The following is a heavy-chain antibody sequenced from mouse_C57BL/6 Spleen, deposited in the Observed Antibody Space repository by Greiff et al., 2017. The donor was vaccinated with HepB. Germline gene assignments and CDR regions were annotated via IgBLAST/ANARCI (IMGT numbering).Heavy chain of an antibody. CDR3: TKRHYYSNYDFDY. CDR2: IDPETGGT. Sequence: VKLMESGAELVRPGASVTLSCKASGYTFTDYEMHWVKQTPVHGLEWIGAIDPETGGTAYNQKFKGKAILTADKSSSTAYMELRSLTSEDSAVYYCTKRHYYSNYDFDYWGQGTTLTVSS. D-gene: IGHD2-5*01. V-gene: IGHV1-15*01. CDR1: GYTFTDYE. J-gene: IGHJ2*01.